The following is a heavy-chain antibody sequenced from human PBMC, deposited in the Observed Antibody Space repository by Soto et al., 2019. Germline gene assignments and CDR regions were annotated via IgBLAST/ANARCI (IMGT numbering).Heavy chain of an antibody. CDR3: APHVHCSGGSCHYDAFDI. V-gene: IGHV3-23*01. CDR1: GFIFGNYM. D-gene: IGHD2-15*01. CDR2: IRDGGEST. Sequence: EVQLLESGGGLVQPGESLRLSCAFSGFIFGNYMMTWVRQAPGKGLEWVSTIRDGGESTYYADSVQGRFTISRDNSKNTLYLQMDSRGVEDTAVYYCAPHVHCSGGSCHYDAFDIRGQGTMVTVSS. J-gene: IGHJ3*02.